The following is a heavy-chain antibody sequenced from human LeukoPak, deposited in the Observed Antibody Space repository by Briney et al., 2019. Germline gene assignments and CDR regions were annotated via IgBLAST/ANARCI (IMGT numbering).Heavy chain of an antibody. V-gene: IGHV3-30-3*01. CDR1: EFTFSYSY. J-gene: IGHJ4*02. CDR3: ARSDQLWFGESRRPQATSGSSPTDY. Sequence: GGSLRLSCTAHEFTFSYSYMSWVRQAPGKGLEWVAVISYDGSNKYFADSVKGRFTISRDNSKNTLYLQMNSLRAEDTAVYYCARSDQLWFGESRRPQATSGSSPTDYWGQGTLVTVSS. D-gene: IGHD3-10*01. CDR2: ISYDGSNK.